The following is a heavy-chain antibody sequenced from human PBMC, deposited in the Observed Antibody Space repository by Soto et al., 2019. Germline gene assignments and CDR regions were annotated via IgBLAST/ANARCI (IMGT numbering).Heavy chain of an antibody. CDR3: ARTSPSRATLYHGLDI. CDR2: TYYRSKWYN. Sequence: PSPSQSRAYDLRGDKGSRRRGGSNGISKSPSRDLEWLGRTYYRSKWYNDYAVFVKSRITINPDTSKNQFSLQLNSVTPEDTAVYYCARTSPSRATLYHGLDIWGQGTSLTVYS. CDR1: GDKGSRRRGG. J-gene: IGHJ6*01. V-gene: IGHV6-1*01.